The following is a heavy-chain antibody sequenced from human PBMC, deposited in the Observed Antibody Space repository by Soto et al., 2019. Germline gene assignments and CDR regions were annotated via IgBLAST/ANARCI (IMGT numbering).Heavy chain of an antibody. V-gene: IGHV3-23*01. CDR3: AKDLADCSGGSCYSSYYYYYGMDV. D-gene: IGHD2-15*01. CDR1: GFTFSSYA. CDR2: ISGSGGST. Sequence: GGSLRLSCAASGFTFSSYAMSWVRQAPGKGLEWVSAISGSGGSTYYADSVKGRFTISRDNSKNTLYLQMNSLRAEDTAVYYCAKDLADCSGGSCYSSYYYYYGMDVWGQGTTVTVSS. J-gene: IGHJ6*02.